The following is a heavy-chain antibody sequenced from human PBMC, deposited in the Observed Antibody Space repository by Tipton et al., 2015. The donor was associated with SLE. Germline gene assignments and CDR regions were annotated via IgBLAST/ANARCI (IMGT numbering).Heavy chain of an antibody. D-gene: IGHD2-15*01. V-gene: IGHV3-11*04. CDR1: GFTFSDYY. CDR2: ISSSGSTI. Sequence: SLRLSCAASGFTFSDYYMSWIRQAPGKGLEWVSYISSSGSTIYYADSVKGRFTISRDNAKNSLYLQMNSLRAEDTAVYYCARIVAPSKLPLYYYGMDVWGQGTTVTVSS. CDR3: ARIVAPSKLPLYYYGMDV. J-gene: IGHJ6*02.